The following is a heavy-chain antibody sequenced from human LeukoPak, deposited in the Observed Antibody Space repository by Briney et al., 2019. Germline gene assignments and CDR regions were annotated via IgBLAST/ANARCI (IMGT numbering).Heavy chain of an antibody. Sequence: GGSLRLSCAASALTFSSYALSWVRQAPGKGLEWVSAISESGGTRNYVDSVKGRFTISRDNSKNTLYLQMSSLRAEDTAVYYCAREMATITYAFDIWGQGTMVTVSS. CDR1: ALTFSSYA. CDR3: AREMATITYAFDI. J-gene: IGHJ3*02. V-gene: IGHV3-23*01. CDR2: ISESGGTR. D-gene: IGHD5-24*01.